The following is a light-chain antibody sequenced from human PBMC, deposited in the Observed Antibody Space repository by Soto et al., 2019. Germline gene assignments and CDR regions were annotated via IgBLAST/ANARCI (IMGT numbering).Light chain of an antibody. CDR1: QSITDW. CDR3: QHYNSYSEA. CDR2: KAS. V-gene: IGKV1-5*03. Sequence: DIQMTQSPSTLSASVGDRVTITCRASQSITDWLAWYQQKPGKAPKLLIYKASSLESGVPSRFSGGGSGTEFTLTISSLQPDDFATYYCQHYNSYSEAFGQGTKVDIK. J-gene: IGKJ1*01.